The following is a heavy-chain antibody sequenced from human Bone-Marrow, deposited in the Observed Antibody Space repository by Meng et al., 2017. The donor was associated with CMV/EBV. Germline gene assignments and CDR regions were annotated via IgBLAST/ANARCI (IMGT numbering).Heavy chain of an antibody. CDR3: AKDKLLGDLGMFDY. CDR1: GFTFSSYS. J-gene: IGHJ4*02. V-gene: IGHV3-21*04. Sequence: GGSLRLSCAASGFTFSSYSMNWVRQAPGKGLEWVSSISSSSSYIYYADSVKGRFTISRDNAKNSLYLQMNSLRAEDTAVYYCAKDKLLGDLGMFDYWGQGTLVTVSS. D-gene: IGHD4-17*01. CDR2: ISSSSSYI.